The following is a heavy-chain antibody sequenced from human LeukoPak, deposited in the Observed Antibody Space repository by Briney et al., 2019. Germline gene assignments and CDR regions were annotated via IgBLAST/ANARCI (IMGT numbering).Heavy chain of an antibody. J-gene: IGHJ4*02. Sequence: ASVKVSCKASGYTFTSYGISWVRQAPGQGLEWMGWISAYNGNTNYAQKLQGRDTMTTDTSTSTTYMELRSLRSDDTAVYYCARRGVPAATNYFDYWGQGTLVTVSS. D-gene: IGHD2-2*01. V-gene: IGHV1-18*04. CDR3: ARRGVPAATNYFDY. CDR2: ISAYNGNT. CDR1: GYTFTSYG.